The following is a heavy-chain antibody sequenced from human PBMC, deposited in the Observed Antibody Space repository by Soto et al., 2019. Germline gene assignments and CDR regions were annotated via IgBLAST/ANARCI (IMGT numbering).Heavy chain of an antibody. D-gene: IGHD3-3*01. CDR2: ISGSGGTI. V-gene: IGHV3-11*01. Sequence: PGGSPRLSCAASGFTFSDYYMSWLRQAPGEGPEWVSFISGSGGTIYYADSVKGRFTISRDNAKISLRLSSVTAADTAVYYCGRGGHDFWSGPFDYWGQGAQVTVS. CDR1: GFTFSDYY. J-gene: IGHJ4*02. CDR3: GRGGHDFWSGPFDY.